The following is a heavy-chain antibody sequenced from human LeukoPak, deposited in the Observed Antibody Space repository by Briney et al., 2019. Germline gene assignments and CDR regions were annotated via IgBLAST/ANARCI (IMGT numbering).Heavy chain of an antibody. J-gene: IGHJ3*02. CDR2: IYTSGST. CDR1: GGSISSYY. Sequence: SETLSLTCTVSGGSISSYYWSWIRQPPGKGLEWIGYIYTSGSTNYNPSLKSRVTISVDTSKNQFSLKLSSVTAADTAVYYCARRTIVVVPAASYAFDIWGQGTMVTVSS. V-gene: IGHV4-4*09. CDR3: ARRTIVVVPAASYAFDI. D-gene: IGHD2-2*01.